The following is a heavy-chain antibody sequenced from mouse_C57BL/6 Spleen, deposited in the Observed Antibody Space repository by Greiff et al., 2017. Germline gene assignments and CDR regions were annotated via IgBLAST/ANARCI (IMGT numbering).Heavy chain of an antibody. D-gene: IGHD2-10*02. CDR2: IDPSDSYT. V-gene: IGHV1-69*01. CDR1: GYTFTSYW. CDR3: ARAYGNYSAMDY. J-gene: IGHJ4*01. Sequence: QVQLQQPGAELVMPGASVKLSCKASGYTFTSYWMHWVKQRPGQGLEWIGEIDPSDSYTNYNQKFKGKSTLTVDKSSSTAYMQLSSLTSEDSAVXYCARAYGNYSAMDYWGQGTSGTVSS.